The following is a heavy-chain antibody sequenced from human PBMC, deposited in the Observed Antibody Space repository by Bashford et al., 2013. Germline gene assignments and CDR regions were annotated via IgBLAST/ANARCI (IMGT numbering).Heavy chain of an antibody. Sequence: SETLSLTCTVSGDSISSGGFYWSWVRQPAGKGLEWVGAHLYQWEHQLQPSLKSRVTISLDTSKQQFSLRLSSVTAADTAVYYCARDRPSNSFNYYSYYMDVWGKGTTVTVSS. CDR3: ARDRPSNSFNYYSYYMDV. CDR2: HLYQWEH. J-gene: IGHJ6*03. CDR1: GDSISSGGFY. V-gene: IGHV4-61*02. D-gene: IGHD6-6*01.